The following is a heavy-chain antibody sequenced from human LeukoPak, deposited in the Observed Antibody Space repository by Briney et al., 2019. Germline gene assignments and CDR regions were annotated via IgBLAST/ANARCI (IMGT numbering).Heavy chain of an antibody. D-gene: IGHD2-15*01. V-gene: IGHV4-59*01. CDR3: AREDYCSGGSCYWNWFDP. CDR1: GGSISSYY. Sequence: KSSETLSLTCTVSGGSISSYYWSWIRQPPGKGLEWIGYIYYSGSTNYNPPLKSRVTISVDTSKNQFSLKLSSVTAADTAVYYCAREDYCSGGSCYWNWFDPWGQGTLVTVSS. J-gene: IGHJ5*02. CDR2: IYYSGST.